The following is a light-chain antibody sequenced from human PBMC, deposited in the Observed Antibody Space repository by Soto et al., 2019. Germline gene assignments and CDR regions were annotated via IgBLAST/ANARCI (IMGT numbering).Light chain of an antibody. CDR3: QQYDKFPYT. V-gene: IGKV1-33*01. CDR1: QDITNF. Sequence: DLQMTQSPSSLSASIGDRVTITCQASQDITNFLNWYQQKPGKAPKLLIYDASSLKTGVPSRFSGSGSGTDFTLTISSLQPEDFATYYCQQYDKFPYTFGQGTKLEIK. CDR2: DAS. J-gene: IGKJ2*01.